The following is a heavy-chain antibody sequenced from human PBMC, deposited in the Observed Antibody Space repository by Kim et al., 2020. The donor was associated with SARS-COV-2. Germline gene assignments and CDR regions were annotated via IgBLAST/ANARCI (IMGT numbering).Heavy chain of an antibody. V-gene: IGHV3-23*01. CDR3: ASLIGGIGTR. Sequence: GSTDAADSGKGRFTVSRDNTENTLYLQMSRRRSEDTAVFYCASLIGGIGTRWGQGTVVTVSS. J-gene: IGHJ4*02. D-gene: IGHD6-13*01. CDR2: GST.